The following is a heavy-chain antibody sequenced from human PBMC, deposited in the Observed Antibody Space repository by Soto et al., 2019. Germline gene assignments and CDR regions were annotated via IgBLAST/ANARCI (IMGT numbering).Heavy chain of an antibody. CDR3: ASAIYYYDSSGYQNSLFDF. CDR2: IYYSGST. D-gene: IGHD3-22*01. CDR1: GGSVSSGNYY. Sequence: SSETLSLTCTVSGGSVSSGNYYWSWIRQHPGKGLEWIGYIYYSGSTYYNPSLKSRLTISVDTSKNQFSLRLNSVSAADTAVYYCASAIYYYDSSGYQNSLFDFWGQGTLVTVSS. V-gene: IGHV4-31*03. J-gene: IGHJ4*02.